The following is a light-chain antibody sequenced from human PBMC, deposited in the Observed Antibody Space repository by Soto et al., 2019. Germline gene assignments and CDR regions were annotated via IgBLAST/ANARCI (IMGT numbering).Light chain of an antibody. CDR1: QSVSSSY. Sequence: EIVLTQSPGTLSLSPGERATLSCRASQSVSSSYLAWYQQKPGQAPRLLIYGASSRATGIPDRFSGSGSGTDVTLTIIRLEPEDFAVYYCQQYGSSGWTFGQGTKVEIK. CDR3: QQYGSSGWT. CDR2: GAS. V-gene: IGKV3-20*01. J-gene: IGKJ1*01.